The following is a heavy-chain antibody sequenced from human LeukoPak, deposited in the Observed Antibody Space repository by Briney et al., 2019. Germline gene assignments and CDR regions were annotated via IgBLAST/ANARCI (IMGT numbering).Heavy chain of an antibody. Sequence: GASVKVSCKASGYTFTGYYMHWVRQATGQGLEWMGYMKPNSGNTGYAQKFQGRVTMTRDTSISTAYMELSSLTSEDTAVYYCATELRWKDHWGQGTLVTVSS. CDR3: ATELRWKDH. CDR2: MKPNSGNT. CDR1: GYTFTGYY. J-gene: IGHJ4*02. D-gene: IGHD4-23*01. V-gene: IGHV1-8*02.